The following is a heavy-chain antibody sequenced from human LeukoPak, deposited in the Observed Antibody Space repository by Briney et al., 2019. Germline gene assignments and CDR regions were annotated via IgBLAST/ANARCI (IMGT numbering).Heavy chain of an antibody. Sequence: SETLSLTCTVSGGSISSGGYYWSWIRQHPGKGLEWIGYIYYSGSTYYNPSLKSRVTISVDTSKNQFSLKLSSVTAADTAVYYCARASDDILTGGSDYWGQGTLVTVPS. CDR1: GGSISSGGYY. CDR2: IYYSGST. J-gene: IGHJ4*02. D-gene: IGHD3-9*01. CDR3: ARASDDILTGGSDY. V-gene: IGHV4-31*03.